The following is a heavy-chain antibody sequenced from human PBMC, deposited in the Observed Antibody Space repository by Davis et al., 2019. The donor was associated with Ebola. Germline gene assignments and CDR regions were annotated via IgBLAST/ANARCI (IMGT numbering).Heavy chain of an antibody. D-gene: IGHD2-15*01. V-gene: IGHV3-21*01. CDR3: VRDGSHCSGGTCYSEDYFDY. CDR1: GFTFSSYS. J-gene: IGHJ4*02. Sequence: GGSLRLSCAASGFTFSSYSMNWVRQAPGRGLEWLSSITSSSSYIYYADSVRGRFTISRDNAKNTLYLQMNSLRAEDTAVYYCVRDGSHCSGGTCYSEDYFDYWGQGNLVTVSS. CDR2: ITSSSSYI.